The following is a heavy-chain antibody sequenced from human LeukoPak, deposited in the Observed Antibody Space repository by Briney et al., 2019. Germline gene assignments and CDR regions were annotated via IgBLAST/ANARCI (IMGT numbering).Heavy chain of an antibody. CDR3: PRGLRWTDF. CDR1: GFTFSSYS. V-gene: IGHV3-7*01. J-gene: IGHJ4*02. Sequence: PGGSLRLSCAASGFTFSSYSMNWVRQAPGKGLEWVANINQGGSDIHFVDSVKGRFTISRDNAKNSLYLQMNSLRAEDTGVYYCPRGLRWTDFWGQGTLVTVSS. D-gene: IGHD4-23*01. CDR2: INQGGSDI.